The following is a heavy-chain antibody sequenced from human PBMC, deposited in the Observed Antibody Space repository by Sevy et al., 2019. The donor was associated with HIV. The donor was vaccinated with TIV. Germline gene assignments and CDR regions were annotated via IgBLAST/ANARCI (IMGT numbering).Heavy chain of an antibody. V-gene: IGHV3-30*02. CDR1: TFDFSSSG. D-gene: IGHD4-17*01. CDR2: IRYDGTTK. J-gene: IGHJ3*02. CDR3: ARLGSTTVTTSDAFDI. Sequence: GGSLRLSCAASTFDFSSSGMNWVRQAPGEGLKWVTFIRYDGTTKYYRDSVKGRFTISRDNSKNTVYLQMNSLRPEDTATYYCARLGSTTVTTSDAFDIWGQGTTVTVSS.